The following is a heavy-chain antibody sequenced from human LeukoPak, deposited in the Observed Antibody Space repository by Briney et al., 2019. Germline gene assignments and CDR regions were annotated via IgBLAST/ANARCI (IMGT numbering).Heavy chain of an antibody. J-gene: IGHJ5*02. Sequence: SETLSLTCTVSGGSISSGDYYWSWIRQPQGKGLEWIGHIYYSGSTYYNPSLKSRVTISVDTSKNQFSLKLSSVTAADTAVYCCARGLRITIFPGVSVRWFDPWGQGTLVTVSS. CDR3: ARGLRITIFPGVSVRWFDP. CDR1: GGSISSGDYY. D-gene: IGHD3-3*01. CDR2: IYYSGST. V-gene: IGHV4-30-4*08.